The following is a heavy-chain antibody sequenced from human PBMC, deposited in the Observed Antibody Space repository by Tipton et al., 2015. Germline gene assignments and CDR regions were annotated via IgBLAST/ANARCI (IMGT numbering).Heavy chain of an antibody. D-gene: IGHD5-24*01. V-gene: IGHV4-61*01. CDR1: GGSVSSPSYY. CDR2: ISYSGST. J-gene: IGHJ6*02. CDR3: ARDLEHGMDA. Sequence: TLSLTCAVSGGSVSSPSYYWSWIRQSPGKGLEWIGYISYSGSTHYNPSLKRRVTISLDTSKNQFSLTLNSVTAADTAVYFCARDLEHGMDAWGQGPRSPSP.